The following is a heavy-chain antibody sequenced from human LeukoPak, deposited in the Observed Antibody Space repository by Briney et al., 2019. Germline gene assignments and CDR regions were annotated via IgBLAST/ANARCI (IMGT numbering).Heavy chain of an antibody. CDR3: ARRRSLED. J-gene: IGHJ4*02. CDR2: VYYSGST. CDR1: GGSISGYY. V-gene: IGHV4-59*01. Sequence: PSETLSLTCTVSGGSISGYYWSWIRQPPGKGLEWIGFVYYSGSTNYNPSLKRRVTISVDTSKNQFSLKVSSVTAADTAVYYCARRRSLEDWGQGTLVTVSS.